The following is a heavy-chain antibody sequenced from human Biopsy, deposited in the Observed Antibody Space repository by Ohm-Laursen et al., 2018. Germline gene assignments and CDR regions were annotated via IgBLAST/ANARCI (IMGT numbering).Heavy chain of an antibody. V-gene: IGHV3-9*01. J-gene: IGHJ4*02. CDR2: ISWNSGSV. CDR1: GFTFENYA. D-gene: IGHD6-19*01. CDR3: AKASGYSSGWPIDY. Sequence: SLRLSCAASGFTFENYAMNWVRQAPGKGLEWVSGISWNSGSVDYADSVKGRFTISRDNAKNSLYLQMHSLRAEDTAFYYCAKASGYSSGWPIDYWGQGNLVTVSS.